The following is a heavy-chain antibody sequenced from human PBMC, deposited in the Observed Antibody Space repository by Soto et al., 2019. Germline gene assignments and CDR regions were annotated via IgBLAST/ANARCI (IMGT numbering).Heavy chain of an antibody. Sequence: QVQLQQWGAGLLKPSETLSLTCAVYGGSFSGYYWSWIRQPPGKGLEWIGEINHSGSTNYNPSLKSRVTISVDTSKNQFSLKLSSVTAADTAVYYCAREDFWSGYPPVDYWGQGTLVTVSS. CDR3: AREDFWSGYPPVDY. J-gene: IGHJ4*02. D-gene: IGHD3-3*01. CDR2: INHSGST. CDR1: GGSFSGYY. V-gene: IGHV4-34*01.